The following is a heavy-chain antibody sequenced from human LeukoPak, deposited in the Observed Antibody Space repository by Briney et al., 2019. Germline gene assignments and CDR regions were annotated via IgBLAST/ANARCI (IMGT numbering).Heavy chain of an antibody. CDR3: ARVLGYCSSTSCLGAWFDP. CDR2: INNDGSST. D-gene: IGHD2-2*01. J-gene: IGHJ5*02. V-gene: IGHV3-74*01. CDR1: GFTFRSYG. Sequence: GGSLRLSCAASGFTFRSYGMHWVRQAPGKGLVWVSRINNDGSSTSYADSVKGRFTISRDNAKNTLYLQMNSLRAEDTAVYYCARVLGYCSSTSCLGAWFDPWGQGTLVTVSS.